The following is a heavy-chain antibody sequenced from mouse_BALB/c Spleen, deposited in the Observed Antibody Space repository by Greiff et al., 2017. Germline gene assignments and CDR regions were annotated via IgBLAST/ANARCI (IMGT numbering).Heavy chain of an antibody. V-gene: IGHV1-54*01. J-gene: IGHJ4*01. CDR1: GYAFTNYL. CDR3: ARETTVVKGTSAMDY. D-gene: IGHD1-1*01. Sequence: QVQLQQSGAELVRPGTSVKVSCKASGYAFTNYLIEWVKQRPGQGLEWIGVINPGSGGTNYNEKFKGKATLTADKSSSTAYMQLSSLTSDDSAVYFCARETTVVKGTSAMDYWGQGTSVTVSS. CDR2: INPGSGGT.